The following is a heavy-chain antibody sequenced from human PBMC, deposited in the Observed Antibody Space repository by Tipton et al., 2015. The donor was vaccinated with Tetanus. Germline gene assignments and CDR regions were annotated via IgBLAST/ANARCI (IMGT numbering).Heavy chain of an antibody. CDR2: IYYSGST. V-gene: IGHV4-31*03. Sequence: TLSLTCTVSGGSISSGGYYWSWIRQHPGKGLEWIGYIYYSGSTYYNPSLKSRVAISVDTSKNQFSLKLSSVTAADTAVYYCARELYSGYDSDWGQGTLVTASS. CDR1: GGSISSGGYY. D-gene: IGHD5-12*01. CDR3: ARELYSGYDSD. J-gene: IGHJ4*02.